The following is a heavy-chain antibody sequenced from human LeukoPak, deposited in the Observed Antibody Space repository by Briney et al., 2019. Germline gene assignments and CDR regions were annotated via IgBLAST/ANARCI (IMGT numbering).Heavy chain of an antibody. V-gene: IGHV3-13*01. CDR1: GFTFSSYD. J-gene: IGHJ6*02. Sequence: GGSLRLSCAASGFTFSSYDMHWVRQATGKGLEWVSAIGTAGDTYYPGSVKGRFTISRENAKNSLYLQMNSLRAGDTAVYYCARGRYMAAAGFSSAYGMDVWGQGTTVTVSS. D-gene: IGHD6-13*01. CDR2: IGTAGDT. CDR3: ARGRYMAAAGFSSAYGMDV.